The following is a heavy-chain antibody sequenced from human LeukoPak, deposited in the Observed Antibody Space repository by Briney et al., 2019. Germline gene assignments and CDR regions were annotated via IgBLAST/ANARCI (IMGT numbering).Heavy chain of an antibody. Sequence: GGSLRLSCAASGFTFSSYSMDWVRQAPEKGLEWVSFISSSRSYIYYADSVKGRFTISRDNAKNSLYLQMNSLRAEDTAVYYCARFIAAPYYFDYWGRGTLVTVSS. CDR1: GFTFSSYS. J-gene: IGHJ4*02. V-gene: IGHV3-21*01. D-gene: IGHD6-13*01. CDR2: ISSSRSYI. CDR3: ARFIAAPYYFDY.